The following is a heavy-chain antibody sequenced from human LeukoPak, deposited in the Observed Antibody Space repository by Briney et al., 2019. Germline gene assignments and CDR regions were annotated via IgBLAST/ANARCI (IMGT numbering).Heavy chain of an antibody. D-gene: IGHD6-19*01. J-gene: IGHJ4*02. Sequence: PSETLSLTCAVYGGSFSGYYWSWIRQPPGKGLEWIGEINHSGSTNYNLSLKSRVTISVDTSKNQFSLKLSSVTAADTAVYYCARGGYSGGWYGPRDRPHFDYWGQGTLVTVSS. CDR1: GGSFSGYY. V-gene: IGHV4-34*01. CDR2: INHSGST. CDR3: ARGGYSGGWYGPRDRPHFDY.